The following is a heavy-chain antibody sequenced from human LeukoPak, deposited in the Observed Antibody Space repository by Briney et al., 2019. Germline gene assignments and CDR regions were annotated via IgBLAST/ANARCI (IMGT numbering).Heavy chain of an antibody. V-gene: IGHV3-64*01. D-gene: IGHD2-21*02. Sequence: PGGSLRLSCAASGFTFNSYAIHWVRQAPGKGLEYVSAISSNGDGTYYANSVKGRFTISRDNSKNTLYLQMGSLRAEDMAVYDCARGKGIYCGGDCSALDYWGQGTLVTVSS. CDR2: ISSNGDGT. J-gene: IGHJ4*02. CDR1: GFTFNSYA. CDR3: ARGKGIYCGGDCSALDY.